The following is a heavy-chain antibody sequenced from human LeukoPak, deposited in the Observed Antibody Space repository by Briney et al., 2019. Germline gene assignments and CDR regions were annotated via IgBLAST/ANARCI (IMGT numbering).Heavy chain of an antibody. D-gene: IGHD3-10*01. J-gene: IGHJ6*02. CDR3: ARDGPKYYGSGSYYSDNYYYYYGMDV. V-gene: IGHV3-30*03. CDR2: ISYDGSNK. Sequence: PGGSLRLSCAASGFTFRSYVMHWVRQAPGKGLEWVALISYDGSNKDYTDSVKGRFTISRDNSKNTLYLQLNSLRAEDTAVYYCARDGPKYYGSGSYYSDNYYYYYGMDVWGQGTTVTVSS. CDR1: GFTFRSYV.